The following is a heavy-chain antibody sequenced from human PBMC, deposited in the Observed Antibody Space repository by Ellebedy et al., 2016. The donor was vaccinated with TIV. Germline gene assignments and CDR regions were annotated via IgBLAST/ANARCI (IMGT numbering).Heavy chain of an antibody. V-gene: IGHV4-59*12. D-gene: IGHD3-16*01. CDR1: GASISRDS. CDR2: MSSSGNT. CDR3: ASTEYLGFWGY. J-gene: IGHJ4*02. Sequence: MPSETLSLTCTVSGASISRDSWSWIRQPPGKGLEWIGYMSSSGNTNYNPSLNNRVTMSIDTSKNQFSLRLSFVTAADTAVYFCASTEYLGFWGYWGQGTPVTVSS.